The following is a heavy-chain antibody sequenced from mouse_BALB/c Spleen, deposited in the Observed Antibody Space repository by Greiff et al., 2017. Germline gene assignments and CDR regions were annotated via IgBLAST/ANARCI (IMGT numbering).Heavy chain of an antibody. D-gene: IGHD3-1*01. J-gene: IGHJ3*01. V-gene: IGHV1-18*01. CDR2: INPNNGGT. CDR3: ARSGGSSGYLAY. Sequence: DVKLQESGPELVKPGASVKISRKTSGYTFTEYTMHWVKQSPGKSLEWIGGINPNNGGTSYNQKFKGKATLTVDKSSSTAYMELRSLTSEDSAVYYCARSGGSSGYLAYWGQGTLVTVSA. CDR1: GYTFTEYT.